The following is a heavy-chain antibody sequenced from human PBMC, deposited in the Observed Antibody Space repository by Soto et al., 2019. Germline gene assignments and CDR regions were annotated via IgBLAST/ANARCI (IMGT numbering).Heavy chain of an antibody. J-gene: IGHJ6*02. CDR3: AKGQHCRSTSCYFYYYGVDV. Sequence: QVQLVESGGGVVQPGRSLRLSCAASGFTFSTYGMQWVRQAPGKGLEWVAVISYDGSYKYYADSVKGRLIISRDNTKNTMTIQMNSLRAEDTAVYYCAKGQHCRSTSCYFYYYGVDVWGQGTTVAVSS. V-gene: IGHV3-30*18. D-gene: IGHD2-2*01. CDR1: GFTFSTYG. CDR2: ISYDGSYK.